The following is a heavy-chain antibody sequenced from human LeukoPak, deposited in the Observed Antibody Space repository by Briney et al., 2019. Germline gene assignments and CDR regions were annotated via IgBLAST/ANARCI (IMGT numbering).Heavy chain of an antibody. D-gene: IGHD5-24*01. CDR3: ARRVRFGDGWVFDY. CDR2: INHSGST. J-gene: IGHJ4*02. V-gene: IGHV4-34*01. Sequence: PSETLSLTCAVYGGSFSGYYWSWIRQPPGKGLEWIGEINHSGSTNYNPSLKSRVTISVDTSKNQFSLKLGYVTAADTAVYYCARRVRFGDGWVFDYWGQGALVTVSS. CDR1: GGSFSGYY.